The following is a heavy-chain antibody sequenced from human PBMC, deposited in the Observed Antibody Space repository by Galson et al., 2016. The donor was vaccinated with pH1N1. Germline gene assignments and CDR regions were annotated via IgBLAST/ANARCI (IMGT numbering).Heavy chain of an antibody. J-gene: IGHJ6*03. CDR2: ISSSSSTI. Sequence: SLRLSCAASGFTFSSYSMNWVRQAPGKGLEWVSYISSSSSTIYYADSVKGRFTISRDNAKNLLYLQMNSLRAEDTAVYYCARDQGGYGSGSFPAYYYYMDVWGKGTTVTVSS. V-gene: IGHV3-48*04. CDR3: ARDQGGYGSGSFPAYYYYMDV. CDR1: GFTFSSYS. D-gene: IGHD3-10*01.